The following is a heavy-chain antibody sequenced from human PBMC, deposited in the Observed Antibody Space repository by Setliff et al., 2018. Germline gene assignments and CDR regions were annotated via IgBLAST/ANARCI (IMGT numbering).Heavy chain of an antibody. Sequence: GGSLRLSCAASGFNFSINDMTYGMSWVRQAPGKGLQWVSGISGNSGSTYYADSVKGRFTISRDNAQKTLYLHMNNLRADDTAVFYCVPGRGSWGQGALVTVSS. CDR1: GFNFSINDMTYG. V-gene: IGHV3-23*01. CDR3: VPGRGS. J-gene: IGHJ5*02. CDR2: ISGNSGST. D-gene: IGHD6-25*01.